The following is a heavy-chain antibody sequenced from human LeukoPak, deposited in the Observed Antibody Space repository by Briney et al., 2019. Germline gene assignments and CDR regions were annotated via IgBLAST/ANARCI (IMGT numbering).Heavy chain of an antibody. CDR3: ARLRSSTSARWRAYYYMDV. CDR2: INPNSGGT. CDR1: GYTFTGYY. V-gene: IGHV1-2*02. J-gene: IGHJ6*03. Sequence: GASVKVSCKASGYTFTGYYMHWVRQAPGQGLEWMGWINPNSGGTNYAQKFQGRVPMTRDTSISTAYMELSRLRSDDTAVYYCARLRSSTSARWRAYYYMDVWGKGTTVTVSS. D-gene: IGHD2-2*01.